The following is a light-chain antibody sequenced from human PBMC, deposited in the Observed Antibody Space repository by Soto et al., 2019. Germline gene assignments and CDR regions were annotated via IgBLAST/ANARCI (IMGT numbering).Light chain of an antibody. V-gene: IGKV1-9*01. J-gene: IGKJ4*01. Sequence: DIQLTQSPSFLSASVGDRVTITCRASQGISSYLAWNQQKPGKAPKLLIYAASTLQSGVPSRFSGSGSGTEFTLTISSLQPEDFATYYCQQLNSYPQRLTFGGGTKVEIK. CDR2: AAS. CDR1: QGISSY. CDR3: QQLNSYPQRLT.